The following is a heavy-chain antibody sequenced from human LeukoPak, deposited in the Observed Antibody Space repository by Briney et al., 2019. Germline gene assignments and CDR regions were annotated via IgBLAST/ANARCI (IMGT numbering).Heavy chain of an antibody. CDR3: ATRTK. V-gene: IGHV4-39*07. CDR1: GGSISSSSYY. Sequence: SETLSLTCTVSGGSISSSSYYWGWIRQPPGKGLEWIGEINHSGSTNYNPFLKSRVTISVDTSKNQFSLKLSSVTAADTAVYYCATRTKWGQGTLVTVSS. J-gene: IGHJ4*02. CDR2: INHSGST.